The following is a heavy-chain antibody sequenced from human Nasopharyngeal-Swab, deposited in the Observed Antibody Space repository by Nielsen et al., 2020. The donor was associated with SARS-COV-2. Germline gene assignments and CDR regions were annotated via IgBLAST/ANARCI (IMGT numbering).Heavy chain of an antibody. CDR2: ISYDGSNK. CDR1: GFTFSGYG. V-gene: IGHV3-30*03. CDR3: AGELATYYGMDV. Sequence: GESLKISCAASGFTFSGYGMHWVRQAPGKGLEWVAVISYDGSNKYYADSVKGRFTISRDNSKNTLYLQMNSLRAEDTAVYYCAGELATYYGMDVWGQGTTVTVSS. J-gene: IGHJ6*02. D-gene: IGHD3-3*02.